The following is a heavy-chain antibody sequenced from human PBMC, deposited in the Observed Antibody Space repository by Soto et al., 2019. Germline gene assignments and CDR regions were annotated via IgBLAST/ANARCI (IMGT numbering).Heavy chain of an antibody. CDR2: IYYSGST. CDR1: GGFVSSGSYY. Sequence: SETLSLTCTVSGGFVSSGSYYWSLIRQPPGKGLEWIGYIYYSGSTNYNPSLKSRVTISVDTSKNQFSLKLRSVTAAETAVYYCARGRKNXNFDYWGQGTLVTV. V-gene: IGHV4-61*01. CDR3: ARGRKNXNFDY. J-gene: IGHJ4*02.